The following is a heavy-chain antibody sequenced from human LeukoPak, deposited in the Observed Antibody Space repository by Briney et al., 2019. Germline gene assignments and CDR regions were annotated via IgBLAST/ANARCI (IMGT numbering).Heavy chain of an antibody. Sequence: SETLSLTCTVSGASISTYYWSWIRQPPVKGLERIGCIFYSGSTNSGNTNYNPSLKSRVTSPVDTSKNQFSLKLSSVTAADTAVYYCARHSTIEPRPDYWGQGTLVTVSS. CDR1: GASISTYY. V-gene: IGHV4-59*08. J-gene: IGHJ4*02. D-gene: IGHD6-6*01. CDR2: IFYSGSTN. CDR3: ARHSTIEPRPDY.